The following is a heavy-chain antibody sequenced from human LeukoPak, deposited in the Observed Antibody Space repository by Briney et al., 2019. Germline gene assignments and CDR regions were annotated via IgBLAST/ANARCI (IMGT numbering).Heavy chain of an antibody. CDR3: ARDEPFSQQLD. CDR2: IYYSGST. D-gene: IGHD6-13*01. Sequence: SQTLSLTCTVSGGSISSGGYYWSWLRQHPGKGLEWIGYIYYSGSTYYNPSLKSRVTISVDTSKNQFSLKLSSVTAAATAVYYCARDEPFSQQLDWGQGTLVTVSS. V-gene: IGHV4-31*03. CDR1: GGSISSGGYY. J-gene: IGHJ4*02.